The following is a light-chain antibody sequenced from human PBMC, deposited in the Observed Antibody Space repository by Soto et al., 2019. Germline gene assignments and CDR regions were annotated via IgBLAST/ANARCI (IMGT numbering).Light chain of an antibody. CDR3: QQRRNWPPGIT. Sequence: EVVLTQSPGTLSLSPLDIATLSCMASRGINSRYLAWYQQKRGQAPTLLIYYASSRATGVPDRFSGSGSETDFTLTISRLEPEDFAVYYCQQRRNWPPGITFGQGTRLEI. V-gene: IGKV3D-20*02. J-gene: IGKJ5*01. CDR1: RGINSRY. CDR2: YAS.